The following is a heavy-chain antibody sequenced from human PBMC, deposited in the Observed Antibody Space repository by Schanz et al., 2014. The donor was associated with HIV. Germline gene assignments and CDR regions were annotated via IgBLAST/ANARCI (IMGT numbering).Heavy chain of an antibody. V-gene: IGHV4-61*01. CDR3: ARSDNLGGDPFDAFDI. D-gene: IGHD2-21*02. CDR1: GGSVSSGSYY. Sequence: QVQLQESGPGLVKPSETLSLTCTVSGGSVSSGSYYWSWIRQPPGKGLEWIGYIYYSGSTNYNPSLKSRVTISVDTSKNQFSLKLSSVTAADTAIYYCARSDNLGGDPFDAFDIWGQGALVAVSS. J-gene: IGHJ3*02. CDR2: IYYSGST.